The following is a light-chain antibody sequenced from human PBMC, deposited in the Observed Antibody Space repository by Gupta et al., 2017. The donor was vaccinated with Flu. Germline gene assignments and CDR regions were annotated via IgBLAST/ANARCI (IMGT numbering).Light chain of an antibody. CDR3: QQYGSSRT. V-gene: IGKV3-20*01. Sequence: PGESATLSCRASQSVSSSYLAWYQQKPGQAPTLLIYGASSRATGIPDRFSGSGSGTDFTLTISRLEPEDFAVYYCQQYGSSRTFGQGTKVEIK. J-gene: IGKJ1*01. CDR1: QSVSSSY. CDR2: GAS.